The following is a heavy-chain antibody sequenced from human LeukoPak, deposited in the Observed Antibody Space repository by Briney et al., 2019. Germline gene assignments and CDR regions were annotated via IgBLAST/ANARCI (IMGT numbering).Heavy chain of an antibody. D-gene: IGHD1-14*01. Sequence: PGGSLRLSCAASGFTFSSYAMHWVRQAPGKGLEWVAVISYDGSNKYYADSVKGRFTISRDNSKNTLYLQMNSLRAEDTAVYYCARGDRTNYFDYWGQGTLVTVSS. V-gene: IGHV3-30-3*01. J-gene: IGHJ4*02. CDR1: GFTFSSYA. CDR2: ISYDGSNK. CDR3: ARGDRTNYFDY.